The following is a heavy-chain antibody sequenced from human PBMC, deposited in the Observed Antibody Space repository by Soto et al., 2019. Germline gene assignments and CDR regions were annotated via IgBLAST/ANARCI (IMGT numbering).Heavy chain of an antibody. J-gene: IGHJ6*02. CDR2: IKSKTDGGTT. CDR1: GFTSSNAW. D-gene: IGHD5-18*01. V-gene: IGHV3-15*07. Sequence: EVQLVESGGGLVKPGGSLRLSCAASGFTSSNAWMNWVRQAPGKGLEWVGRIKSKTDGGTTDYAAPVKGRFTISRDDSKNTLYLQMNSLKTEDTAVYYCTTDPVVDTAMVIYYYYGMDVWGQGTTVTVSS. CDR3: TTDPVVDTAMVIYYYYGMDV.